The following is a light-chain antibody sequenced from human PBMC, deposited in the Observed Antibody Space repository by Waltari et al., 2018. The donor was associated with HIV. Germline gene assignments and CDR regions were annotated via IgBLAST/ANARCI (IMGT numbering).Light chain of an antibody. CDR1: TSDIDIYNL. Sequence: QSALTQAASVSASLGQSINISCTATTSDIDIYNLFSWYQHHTGKAPKLILYEVNKRPSGVSNRFSGSRSGNTTSLTITGLLADDEADYYCCSCSVTNSLWVFGGGTKVTVV. V-gene: IGLV2-23*02. CDR3: CSCSVTNSLWV. J-gene: IGLJ3*02. CDR2: EVN.